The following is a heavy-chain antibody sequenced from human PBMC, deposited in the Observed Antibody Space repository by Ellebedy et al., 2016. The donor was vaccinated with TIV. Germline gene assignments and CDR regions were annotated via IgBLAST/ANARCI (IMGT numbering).Heavy chain of an antibody. CDR2: IYYSGNT. J-gene: IGHJ5*01. CDR3: ARNPPTYNWVDS. Sequence: PGGSLRLSCTVSGGSISSSSYYWGWFRQPPGKGLEWIGNIYYSGNTDYNPSLKSRVTISVDTSKNQFSLKLTSVTAADTAVYYCARNPPTYNWVDSWGQGTLVAVSS. V-gene: IGHV4-39*01. CDR1: GGSISSSSYY.